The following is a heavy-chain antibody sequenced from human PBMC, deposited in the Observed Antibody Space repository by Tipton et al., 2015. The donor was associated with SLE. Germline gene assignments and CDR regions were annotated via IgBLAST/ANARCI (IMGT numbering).Heavy chain of an antibody. D-gene: IGHD3-10*01. Sequence: TLSLTCTVSGGSISSYYWSWIRQPPGKGLEWIGYIYTSGSTNYNPSPKSRVTISVDTSKNQFSLKLSSVTAADTAVYYCAREGGITMVRGGYNWFDPWGQGTLVTVSS. V-gene: IGHV4-4*08. CDR3: AREGGITMVRGGYNWFDP. CDR1: GGSISSYY. CDR2: IYTSGST. J-gene: IGHJ5*02.